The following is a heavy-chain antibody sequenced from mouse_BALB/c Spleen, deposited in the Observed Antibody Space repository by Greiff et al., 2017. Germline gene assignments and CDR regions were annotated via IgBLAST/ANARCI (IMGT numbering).Heavy chain of an antibody. CDR1: GYTFTSYY. J-gene: IGHJ3*01. CDR3: TRGAY. CDR2: INPSNGGT. V-gene: IGHV1S81*02. Sequence: QVHVKQSGAELVKPGASVKLSCKASGYTFTSYYMYWVKQRPGQGLEWIGEINPSNGGTNFNEKFKSKATLTVDKSSRTAYMQLSSLTSEDSAVYYCTRGAYWGQGTLVTVSA.